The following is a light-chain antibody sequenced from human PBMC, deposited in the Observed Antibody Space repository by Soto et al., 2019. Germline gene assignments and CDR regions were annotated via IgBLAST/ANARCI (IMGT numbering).Light chain of an antibody. V-gene: IGKV3-20*01. Sequence: EIVLTQSTGTLSLSPGERATLSCRASQTVSTNYLAWYQQKPGQAPRLLIYGASKRATGIPDRFSGSGSGTDFTLTISRLEPEDFAVYYCQQYGSSPRTFGQGTKVDI. CDR2: GAS. CDR1: QTVSTNY. CDR3: QQYGSSPRT. J-gene: IGKJ1*01.